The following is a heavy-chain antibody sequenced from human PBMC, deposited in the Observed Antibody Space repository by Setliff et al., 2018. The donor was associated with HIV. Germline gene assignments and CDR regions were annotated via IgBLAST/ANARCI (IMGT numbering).Heavy chain of an antibody. D-gene: IGHD1-26*01. J-gene: IGHJ4*02. CDR3: ARHAVVGATPYYFDY. V-gene: IGHV4-39*01. Sequence: SETLSLTCTVSGGSISRSSYYWGWIRQPPGKGLEWIGSIYDSGSTHYNPSLKSRVTISVDTSKTQFSLKLSSVTAADTAIYYCARHAVVGATPYYFDYWGQGTLVTVSS. CDR1: GGSISRSSYY. CDR2: IYDSGST.